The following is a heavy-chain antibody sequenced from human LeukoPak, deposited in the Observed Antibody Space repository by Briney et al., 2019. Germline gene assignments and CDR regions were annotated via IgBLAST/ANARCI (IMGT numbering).Heavy chain of an antibody. Sequence: GGSLRLSCAASGFTFSSYGMNWVRQAPGQGLEWVSYISSNGSNIYYADSVKGRFTITRDNAKNSLYLQMNSLRAEDTAVYYCARDDILGGFPNGMDVWGKGATVTVSS. CDR1: GFTFSSYG. CDR2: ISSNGSNI. V-gene: IGHV3-48*03. J-gene: IGHJ6*04. CDR3: ARDDILGGFPNGMDV. D-gene: IGHD3-9*01.